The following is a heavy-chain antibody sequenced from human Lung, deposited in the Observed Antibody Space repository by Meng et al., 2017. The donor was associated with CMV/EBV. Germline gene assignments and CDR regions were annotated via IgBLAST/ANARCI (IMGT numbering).Heavy chain of an antibody. V-gene: IGHV3-9*01. CDR1: GFTFDDYA. CDR2: ISWNSGSI. CDR3: AKDIGGSAGYGMDV. J-gene: IGHJ6*02. Sequence: GGSLRLXCAASGFTFDDYAMHWVRQAPGKGLEWVSGISWNSGSIGYADSVKGRFTISRDNAKNSLYLQMNSLRAEDTALYYCAKDIGGSAGYGMDVWGQGTTVXVSS.